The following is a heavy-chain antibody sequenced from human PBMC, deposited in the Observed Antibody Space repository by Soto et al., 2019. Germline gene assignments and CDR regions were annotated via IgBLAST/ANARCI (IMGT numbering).Heavy chain of an antibody. CDR3: ARDLFYGMDV. CDR1: GFSFSSFG. V-gene: IGHV3-21*04. J-gene: IGHJ6*02. CDR2: ISGSGRST. Sequence: GGSLRLSCAASGFSFSSFGMSWVRQATGKGLEWVSSISGSGRSTYYADSVKGRFTISRDNAQNSLYLQMNSLRAEDTAVYYCARDLFYGMDVWGQGTTVTVSS.